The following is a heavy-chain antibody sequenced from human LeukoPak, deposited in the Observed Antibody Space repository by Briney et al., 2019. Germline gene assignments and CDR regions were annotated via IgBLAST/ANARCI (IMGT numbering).Heavy chain of an antibody. V-gene: IGHV3-66*01. CDR1: GFTVNSNY. D-gene: IGHD1-26*01. CDR2: VYSGDRT. CDR3: ARGYLIDY. Sequence: GGSLRLSCAASGFTVNSNYMSRVRQAPGKGLEWVSVVYSGDRTYYADSVKGRFTISRDDSTNTLYLLMNSLRAEDTAVYYCARGYLIDYWGQGTLVTVSS. J-gene: IGHJ4*02.